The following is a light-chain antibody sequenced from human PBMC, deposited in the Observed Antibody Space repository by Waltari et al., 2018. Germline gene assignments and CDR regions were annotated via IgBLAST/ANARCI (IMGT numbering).Light chain of an antibody. V-gene: IGLV7-46*01. CDR1: TGAVTSGHY. CDR3: LLWYSGARWV. CDR2: DTS. Sequence: QAVVTQEHSLTVSPGGTVTPTCGSSTGAVTSGHYPYWFQQKPGHVPRTLIYDTSNKHSWTPARCSGSLLGGKAALTLSGAQPEDEAEYHCLLWYSGARWVFGGGTKLSVL. J-gene: IGLJ3*02.